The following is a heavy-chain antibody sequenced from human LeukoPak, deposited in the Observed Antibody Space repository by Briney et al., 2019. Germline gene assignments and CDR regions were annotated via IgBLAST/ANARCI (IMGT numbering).Heavy chain of an antibody. CDR2: IRGGGDT. D-gene: IGHD1-1*01. Sequence: GGSLRLSCSASGFSFSTYAMSWVRQAPARGLEGVSSIRGGGDTFYAESVQGRFTLSRDDSRNTVYLEMNNLRVEDTAVYYCAKANWVQNADAVWWGQGTLVTVSS. J-gene: IGHJ4*02. CDR3: AKANWVQNADAVW. V-gene: IGHV3-23*01. CDR1: GFSFSTYA.